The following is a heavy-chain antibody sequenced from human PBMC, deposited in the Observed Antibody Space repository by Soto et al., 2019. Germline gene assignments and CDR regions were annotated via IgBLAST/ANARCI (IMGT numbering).Heavy chain of an antibody. CDR3: ARSPPGVAGRYYFDF. D-gene: IGHD6-6*01. V-gene: IGHV3-33*01. J-gene: IGHJ4*02. CDR2: IWYDGSNK. Sequence: QVQLVESGGGVVQPGRSLRLSCAASGFAFSTYGMHWVRQTPGKGLEWVALIWYDGSNKYYAYSVKGRFAISRDNSKNSLYLQMHSLRAEDTAVYFCARSPPGVAGRYYFDFWGQGTLVTVSS. CDR1: GFAFSTYG.